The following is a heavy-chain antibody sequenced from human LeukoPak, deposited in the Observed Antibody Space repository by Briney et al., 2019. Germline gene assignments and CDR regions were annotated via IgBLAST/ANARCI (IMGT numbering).Heavy chain of an antibody. V-gene: IGHV4-61*09. D-gene: IGHD1-26*01. CDR2: IYTSGST. Sequence: SETLSLTCTVSGGSISSGSYYWSWIRQPAGTGLEWIGHIYTSGSTNYNPSLKSRLTISIDTSKNHFSLNLSSVTAADTAVYYCASARGAGASIFDYWGQGSLVTVSS. CDR1: GGSISSGSYY. J-gene: IGHJ4*02. CDR3: ASARGAGASIFDY.